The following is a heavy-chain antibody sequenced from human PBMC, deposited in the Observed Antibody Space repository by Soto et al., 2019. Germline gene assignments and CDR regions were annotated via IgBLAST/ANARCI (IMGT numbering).Heavy chain of an antibody. J-gene: IGHJ4*02. CDR3: ARANTWVTGRVGTH. Sequence: QLHLEQSRIEMKEPGTSLKISCATSGYSFTNYGISWVRQAPGQGLEWMGWISGYNGNTKYAQSFHDRGVMTADKFTSTGYLEMRNLRSNDTAVYYCARANTWVTGRVGTHWGQGTKVTVSS. D-gene: IGHD1-1*01. CDR1: GYSFTNYG. CDR2: ISGYNGNT. V-gene: IGHV1-18*01.